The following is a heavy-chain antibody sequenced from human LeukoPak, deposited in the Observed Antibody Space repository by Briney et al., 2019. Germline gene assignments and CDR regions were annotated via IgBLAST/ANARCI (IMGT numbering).Heavy chain of an antibody. V-gene: IGHV4-39*07. Sequence: SETLSLTCTVSGGSVSSGSYYWSWIRQPPGKGLEWIGEINHSGSTNYNPSLKSRVTISVDTSKNQFSLKLSSVTAADTAVYYCARGRGAVAASHFDYWGQGTLVTVSS. J-gene: IGHJ4*02. D-gene: IGHD2-15*01. CDR2: INHSGST. CDR3: ARGRGAVAASHFDY. CDR1: GGSVSSGSYY.